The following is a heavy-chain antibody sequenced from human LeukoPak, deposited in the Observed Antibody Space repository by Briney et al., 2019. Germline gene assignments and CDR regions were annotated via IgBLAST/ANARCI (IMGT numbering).Heavy chain of an antibody. J-gene: IGHJ4*02. D-gene: IGHD6-13*01. CDR2: KRYDGSNK. CDR3: AKEGRTGYSSSWYYFDY. CDR1: GFTFSSYG. V-gene: IGHV3-30*02. Sequence: GGSLRLSCAASGFTFSSYGMHWVRQAPGKGLEWVAFKRYDGSNKYYADSVKGRFTISRDNSKNTLYLQMNSLRAEDTAVYYCAKEGRTGYSSSWYYFDYWGQGTLVTVSS.